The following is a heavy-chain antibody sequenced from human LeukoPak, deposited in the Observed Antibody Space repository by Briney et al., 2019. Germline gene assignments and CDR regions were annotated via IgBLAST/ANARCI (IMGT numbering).Heavy chain of an antibody. CDR1: DGSFSGYY. CDR2: INHSGST. J-gene: IGHJ1*01. Sequence: SETLSNTCAVYDGSFSGYYWSWIRRQPPGKGLEWIGEINHSGSTNYNQSLKSRVTISVDTSKNQFSLKLNSVTAADTGFYYCARGRLNVHLPRGWGQGALVTISS. CDR3: ARGRLNVHLPRG. V-gene: IGHV4-34*01. D-gene: IGHD3-16*01.